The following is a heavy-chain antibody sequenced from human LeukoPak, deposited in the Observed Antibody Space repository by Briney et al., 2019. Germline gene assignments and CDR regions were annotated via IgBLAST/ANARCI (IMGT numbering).Heavy chain of an antibody. J-gene: IGHJ4*02. D-gene: IGHD4-17*01. CDR1: GDSISTYS. CDR2: LYATATT. CDR3: ATGDISFDN. Sequence: PSETLSLTCTVSGDSISTYSWNWIRQPAARGLEWLGRLYATATTNYNPSLKSRVTVSVDTSKNQFSPKLSSVTAADTAMYYCATGDISFDNWGQGTLVTVSS. V-gene: IGHV4-4*07.